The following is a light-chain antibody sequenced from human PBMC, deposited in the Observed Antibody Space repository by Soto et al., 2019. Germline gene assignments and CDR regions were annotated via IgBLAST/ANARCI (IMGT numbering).Light chain of an antibody. Sequence: QSALTQPASVSGSPGQSIAISCTGTSSDVGGYNYVSWYQQLPGKAPKLLISEVSNRPSGVSHRFSGSKSGNTASLTISGLQAKDEADYYCSSYRTGGPFVFGTGTKLTVL. J-gene: IGLJ1*01. CDR2: EVS. CDR1: SSDVGGYNY. V-gene: IGLV2-14*01. CDR3: SSYRTGGPFV.